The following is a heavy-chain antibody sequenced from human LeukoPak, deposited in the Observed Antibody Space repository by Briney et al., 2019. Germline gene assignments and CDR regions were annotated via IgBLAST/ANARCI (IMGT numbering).Heavy chain of an antibody. Sequence: GGSLRLSCAASGFTFSSYSLNWVRHAPATGLEWLSYISSKSSTRYYPDSVKGRFAITTDNTSNSLYLQMNSLRPEDTTLDYYARGPTVIEYWGQGTLVTVSS. CDR1: GFTFSSYS. D-gene: IGHD4-11*01. J-gene: IGHJ4*02. CDR3: ARGPTVIEY. CDR2: ISSKSSTR. V-gene: IGHV3-48*01.